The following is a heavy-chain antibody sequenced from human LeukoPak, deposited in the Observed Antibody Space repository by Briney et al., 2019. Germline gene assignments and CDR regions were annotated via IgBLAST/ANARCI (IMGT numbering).Heavy chain of an antibody. Sequence: ASVKVSCKASGYTFTRYGISWVRQAPGQGLEWMGWISAYNGNTNYAQKLQGRVTMTTDTSTSTAYMELRSLRSDDTAVYYCARDDRYYYDSSGYYSNWFDPWGQGTLVTVSS. V-gene: IGHV1-18*01. J-gene: IGHJ5*02. D-gene: IGHD3-22*01. CDR1: GYTFTRYG. CDR3: ARDDRYYYDSSGYYSNWFDP. CDR2: ISAYNGNT.